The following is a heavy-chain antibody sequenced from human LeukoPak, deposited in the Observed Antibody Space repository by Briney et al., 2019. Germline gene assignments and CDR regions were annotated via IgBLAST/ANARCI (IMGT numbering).Heavy chain of an antibody. CDR3: ATVPVGATSNP. J-gene: IGHJ5*02. V-gene: IGHV1-24*01. CDR1: GYTLTELS. Sequence: ASVKVSCRVSGYTLTELSMHWVRQAPGKGLEGMGGLHSEDGETIYAQNFQGRVPMQEDPSTDTVYRELSSLRSEDTAVYYWATVPVGATSNPWGQETLVTV. CDR2: LHSEDGET. D-gene: IGHD1-26*01.